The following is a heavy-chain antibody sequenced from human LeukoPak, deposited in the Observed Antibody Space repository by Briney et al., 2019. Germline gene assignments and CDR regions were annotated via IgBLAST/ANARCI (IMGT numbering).Heavy chain of an antibody. CDR1: GFTVSSNY. J-gene: IGHJ4*02. V-gene: IGHV3-53*01. CDR2: IYSGGST. D-gene: IGHD5-12*01. Sequence: GGSLRLSCAASGFTVSSNYMSWVRQAPGKGLEWVSVIYSGGSTYYADSVKGRFTISRDNSKNTLYLQMNSLRAEDTAVYYCAKDDIVATISYFDYWGQGTLVTVSS. CDR3: AKDDIVATISYFDY.